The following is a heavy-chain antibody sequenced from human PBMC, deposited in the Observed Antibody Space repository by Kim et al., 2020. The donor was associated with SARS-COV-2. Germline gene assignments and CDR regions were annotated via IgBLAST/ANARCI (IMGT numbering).Heavy chain of an antibody. J-gene: IGHJ6*02. Sequence: SETLSLTCAVYGGSFSGYYWSWIRQPPGKGLEWIGEINHSGSTNYNPSLKSRVTISVDTSKNQFSLKLSSVTAADTAVYYCARGKRWLQAYYGMDVWGQGTTVTVSS. CDR2: INHSGST. V-gene: IGHV4-34*01. D-gene: IGHD5-12*01. CDR3: ARGKRWLQAYYGMDV. CDR1: GGSFSGYY.